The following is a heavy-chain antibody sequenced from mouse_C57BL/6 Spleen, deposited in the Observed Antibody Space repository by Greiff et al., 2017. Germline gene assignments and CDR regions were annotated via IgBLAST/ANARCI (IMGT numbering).Heavy chain of an antibody. V-gene: IGHV5-16*01. J-gene: IGHJ1*03. Sequence: EVKLMESEGGLVQPGSSMKLSCTASGFTFSDYYMAWVRQVPEKGLEWVANINYDGSSTYYLDSLKSRFIISRDNAKNILYLQMSSLKSEDTATYYCARENYYGSRRYFDVWGTGTTVTVSS. D-gene: IGHD1-1*01. CDR1: GFTFSDYY. CDR3: ARENYYGSRRYFDV. CDR2: INYDGSST.